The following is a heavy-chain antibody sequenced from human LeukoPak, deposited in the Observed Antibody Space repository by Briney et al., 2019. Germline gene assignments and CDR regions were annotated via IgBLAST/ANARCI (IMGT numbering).Heavy chain of an antibody. CDR3: PRDPSGRAAAGRS. CDR1: GFTFSSYS. Sequence: WGTLRLSCAASGFTFSSYSMNWVRQAPGKGLEWISSISSSSSYIYYADSVKGRFTIARDNAKNSLYLQMNSLRAEDTAVHYCPRDPSGRAAAGRSWGQGTLVTVSS. D-gene: IGHD6-13*01. CDR2: ISSSSSYI. J-gene: IGHJ5*02. V-gene: IGHV3-21*01.